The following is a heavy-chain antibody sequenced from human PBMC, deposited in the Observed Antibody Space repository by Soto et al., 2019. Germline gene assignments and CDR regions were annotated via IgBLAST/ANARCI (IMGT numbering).Heavy chain of an antibody. Sequence: QVQLVQSGAEVKKPGASVKVSCKASGYTFTSYGISWVRQAPGQGLEWMGWISAYNVNTNYAQKLQGRVTMTTDTSTSTAYMELRSLRSDDTAVYYCARSTSWELXGHYDYYGMDVWGQGTTVTVSS. V-gene: IGHV1-18*01. D-gene: IGHD1-26*01. CDR3: ARSTSWELXGHYDYYGMDV. CDR2: ISAYNVNT. J-gene: IGHJ6*02. CDR1: GYTFTSYG.